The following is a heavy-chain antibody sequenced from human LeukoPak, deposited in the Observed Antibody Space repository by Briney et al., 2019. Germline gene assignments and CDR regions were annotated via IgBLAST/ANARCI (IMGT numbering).Heavy chain of an antibody. CDR2: IYYSGST. D-gene: IGHD2-21*02. Sequence: SGTLSLTCTVSGGSISSYYWSWIRQPPGKGLEWIGYIYYSGSTNYNPSLKSRVTISVDTSKNQFSLKLSSVTAADTAVYYCARLNCGGDCYHYYYGMDVWGQGTTVTVSS. J-gene: IGHJ6*02. CDR3: ARLNCGGDCYHYYYGMDV. V-gene: IGHV4-59*08. CDR1: GGSISSYY.